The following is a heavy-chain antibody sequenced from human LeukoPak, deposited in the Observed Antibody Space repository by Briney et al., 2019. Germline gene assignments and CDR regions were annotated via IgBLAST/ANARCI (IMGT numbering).Heavy chain of an antibody. J-gene: IGHJ4*02. Sequence: GGSLRLSCAASGFTFSNYWMSRVRQAPGKGLEWVANIKQDESEKYFVDSTKGRFIISRDNVKKLLYLQMNSLRAEDTAVYYCARMSSSGYFLWGQGALVTVSS. D-gene: IGHD3-22*01. V-gene: IGHV3-7*01. CDR2: IKQDESEK. CDR3: ARMSSSGYFL. CDR1: GFTFSNYW.